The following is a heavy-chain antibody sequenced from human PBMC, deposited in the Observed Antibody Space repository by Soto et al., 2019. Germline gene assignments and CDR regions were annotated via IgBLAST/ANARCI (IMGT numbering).Heavy chain of an antibody. CDR1: GTSISSYY. D-gene: IGHD2-8*01. Sequence: PSETLSVTCTVSGTSISSYYWSWIRQPPGKGLEWIANIHYSGTINYNPSLASRVTLSVDTSKNQFSLKMTSVTAADRAMYFGARDNSYAIDYWGRGTLVTVSS. CDR2: IHYSGTI. V-gene: IGHV4-59*01. J-gene: IGHJ4*02. CDR3: ARDNSYAIDY.